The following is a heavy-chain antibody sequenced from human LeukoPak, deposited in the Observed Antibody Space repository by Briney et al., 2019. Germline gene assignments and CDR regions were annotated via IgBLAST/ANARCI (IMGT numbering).Heavy chain of an antibody. D-gene: IGHD3-16*01. V-gene: IGHV4-59*12. CDR2: IYYSGST. CDR1: GGSISSYY. CDR3: ARGATVMRFDP. J-gene: IGHJ5*02. Sequence: PSETLSLTCTVSGGSISSYYWSWIRQPPGKGLEWIGYIYYSGSTNYNPSLKSRVTISVDTSKNQFSLKLSSVTAADTAVYYCARGATVMRFDPWGQGTLVTVSS.